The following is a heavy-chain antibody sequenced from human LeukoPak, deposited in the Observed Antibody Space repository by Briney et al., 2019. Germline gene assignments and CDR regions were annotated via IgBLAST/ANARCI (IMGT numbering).Heavy chain of an antibody. CDR3: ASIRAVVTTYYFDY. CDR1: GGSFSGYY. J-gene: IGHJ4*02. CDR2: INHSGST. D-gene: IGHD2-21*02. Sequence: SETLSLTCAVYGGSFSGYYWSWIRQPPGKGLEWIGEINHSGSTNYNPSLKSRVTISVDTSKNQFSLKLRSVTAADTAVYYCASIRAVVTTYYFDYWGQGTLVTVSS. V-gene: IGHV4-34*01.